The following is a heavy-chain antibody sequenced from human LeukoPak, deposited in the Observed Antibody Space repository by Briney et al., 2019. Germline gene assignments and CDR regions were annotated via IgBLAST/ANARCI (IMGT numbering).Heavy chain of an antibody. CDR1: GGSISSYY. D-gene: IGHD4-23*01. Sequence: SESLSLTSTVAGGSISSYYGSWIRQPPGKGLEWIGYIYYSGSTNYNPSLKRRVTISLDTSKNQFSLKLSSGTAADTAMYYCARVSRGNSVGGDYWGQGTLVTVSS. J-gene: IGHJ4*02. CDR3: ARVSRGNSVGGDY. CDR2: IYYSGST. V-gene: IGHV4-59*01.